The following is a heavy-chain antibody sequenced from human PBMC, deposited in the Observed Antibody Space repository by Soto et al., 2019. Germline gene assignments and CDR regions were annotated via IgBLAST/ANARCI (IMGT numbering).Heavy chain of an antibody. CDR3: ARIISLYCTNGVCLPGNYYYYMDV. Sequence: GGSLRLSCAASGFTFSSYSMNWVRQAPGKGLEWVSSISSSSSYIYYADSVKGRFTISRDNAKNSLYLQMNSLRAEDTAVYYCARIISLYCTNGVCLPGNYYYYMDVWGKGTTVTVSS. CDR2: ISSSSSYI. D-gene: IGHD2-8*01. CDR1: GFTFSSYS. J-gene: IGHJ6*03. V-gene: IGHV3-21*01.